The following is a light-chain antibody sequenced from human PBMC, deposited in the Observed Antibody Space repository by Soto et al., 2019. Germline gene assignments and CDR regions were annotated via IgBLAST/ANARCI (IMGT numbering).Light chain of an antibody. CDR1: QSLRSS. J-gene: IGKJ1*01. Sequence: MTPAPATLSVSPVERDPLSCRASQSLRSSLAWYQQKPGQAPRLLIYGASTRATGIPARFSGSGSGTEFTLTISSLQSEDFAVYFCQQYNIWPQTFGQGTKVDIK. V-gene: IGKV3-15*01. CDR2: GAS. CDR3: QQYNIWPQT.